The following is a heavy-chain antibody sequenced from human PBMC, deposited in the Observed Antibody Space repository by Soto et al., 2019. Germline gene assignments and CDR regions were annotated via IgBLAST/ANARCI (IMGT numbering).Heavy chain of an antibody. Sequence: ASVKVSCKVSGYTLTELSMHWVRQAPGKGLEWMGGFDPEDGETIYAQKFQGRVTMTEDTSTDTAYMELSSLRSEDTAVYYCATGEYSSGWYVFQHWGQGTLVTVSS. D-gene: IGHD6-19*01. CDR2: FDPEDGET. CDR1: GYTLTELS. V-gene: IGHV1-24*01. J-gene: IGHJ1*01. CDR3: ATGEYSSGWYVFQH.